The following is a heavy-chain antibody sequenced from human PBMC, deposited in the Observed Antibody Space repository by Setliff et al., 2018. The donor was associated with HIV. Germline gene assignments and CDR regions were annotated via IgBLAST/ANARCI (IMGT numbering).Heavy chain of an antibody. CDR2: ISSSSSYI. CDR1: GFTFSSYS. D-gene: IGHD3-22*01. V-gene: IGHV3-21*01. CDR3: ARDLYYYDSSGNGDY. Sequence: GESLKISCAASGFTFSSYSMNWVRQAPGKGLEWVSSISSSSSYIYYADSVKGRFTISRDNAKNSLYLQMNSLRAEDTAVYYCARDLYYYDSSGNGDYWGQGTLVTVSS. J-gene: IGHJ4*02.